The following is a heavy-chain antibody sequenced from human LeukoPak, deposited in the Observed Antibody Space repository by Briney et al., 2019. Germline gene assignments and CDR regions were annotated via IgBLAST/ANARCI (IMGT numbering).Heavy chain of an antibody. J-gene: IGHJ6*02. V-gene: IGHV3-30*18. D-gene: IGHD6-19*01. Sequence: QSGGSLRLSCAASGFTFSSYGMHWVRQSPGRGLEWVSFISFDGSNEFYADSLKGRFTISRDNSKNTLYLQMNSLRAEDTAVYYCAKTSSGSHYYYGMDVWGQGTTVTVSS. CDR1: GFTFSSYG. CDR2: ISFDGSNE. CDR3: AKTSSGSHYYYGMDV.